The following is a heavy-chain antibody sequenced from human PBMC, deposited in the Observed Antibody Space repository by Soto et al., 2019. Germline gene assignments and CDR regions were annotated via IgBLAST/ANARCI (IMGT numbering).Heavy chain of an antibody. CDR1: GFTFSSYG. D-gene: IGHD1-26*01. CDR3: AKTELLLIDY. V-gene: IGHV3-30*18. J-gene: IGHJ4*02. CDR2: ISYDGSNK. Sequence: QVQLVESGGGVVQPGRSLRLSCAASGFTFSSYGMHWVRQAPGKGLEWVAVISYDGSNKYYADSVKGRFTISRDNSKNTLYLQMNSLRAEDKAVYYCAKTELLLIDYWGQGTLVTVSS.